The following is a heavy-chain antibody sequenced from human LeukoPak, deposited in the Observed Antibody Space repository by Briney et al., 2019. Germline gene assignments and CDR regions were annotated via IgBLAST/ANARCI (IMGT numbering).Heavy chain of an antibody. Sequence: GSLRLSCAASGFTFSSYWMSWVRQVPGKGLEWVANIKQTGSEKFYVDSVKGRFTISRDNAKNSLYLQMNSLRAEDTAAYYCARGRGYYDTSGAFDYWGQGTLVTVSS. V-gene: IGHV3-7*04. CDR1: GFTFSSYW. CDR3: ARGRGYYDTSGAFDY. J-gene: IGHJ4*02. D-gene: IGHD3-22*01. CDR2: IKQTGSEK.